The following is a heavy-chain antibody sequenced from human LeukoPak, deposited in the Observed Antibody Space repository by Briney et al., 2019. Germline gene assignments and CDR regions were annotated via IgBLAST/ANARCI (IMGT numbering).Heavy chain of an antibody. CDR2: IYYTGST. CDR3: ARHKSFDYLSPIDS. Sequence: SETLSLTCPVSGGSVSSSRYYWGWIRQPPGKGLEWIGSIYYTGSTYYKPSLKSRVTISVDASKNQISLKLSSVTAADTAVYSCARHKSFDYLSPIDSWGQGTLVTVSS. J-gene: IGHJ4*02. D-gene: IGHD3-9*01. V-gene: IGHV4-39*01. CDR1: GGSVSSSRYY.